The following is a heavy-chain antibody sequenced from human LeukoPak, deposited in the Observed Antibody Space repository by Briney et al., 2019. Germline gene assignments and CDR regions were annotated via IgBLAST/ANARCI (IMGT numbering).Heavy chain of an antibody. J-gene: IGHJ4*02. CDR1: GFTFSSYA. CDR2: ISGSGGST. CDR3: AKDHGYYDSSGALGY. V-gene: IGHV3-23*01. D-gene: IGHD3-22*01. Sequence: GGSLRLSCAASGFTFSSYAMSWVRQAPGKGLEWVSAISGSGGSTYYADSVKGRFTISRDNSKNTLYLQMNSLRAEDTAVYYCAKDHGYYDSSGALGYWGQGTLVTVSS.